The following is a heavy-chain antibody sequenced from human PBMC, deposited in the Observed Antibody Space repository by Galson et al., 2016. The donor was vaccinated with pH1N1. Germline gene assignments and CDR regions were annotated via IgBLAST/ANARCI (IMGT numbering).Heavy chain of an antibody. CDR1: GYTFTTYG. J-gene: IGHJ4*02. CDR3: VKGGDFDQ. CDR2: INCGNGDT. Sequence: SVKVSCKASGYTFTTYGIHWVRQAPGQRLQWMGWINCGNGDTRYAERFQGRVTISRGTSTTTVYMDLTNLRPEDTAVFYCVKGGDFDQWGQGTLVTVSS. V-gene: IGHV1-3*01. D-gene: IGHD4-17*01.